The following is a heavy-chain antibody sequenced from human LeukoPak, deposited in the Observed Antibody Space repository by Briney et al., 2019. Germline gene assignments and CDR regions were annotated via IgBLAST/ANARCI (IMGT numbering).Heavy chain of an antibody. Sequence: SETLSLTCTVSGGSISSSSFYWGWIRQPPGKGLEWIGTIFYSGSTYYNPSLRSRVTMSVDTSKNQFSLRLSSVTAADTAVYYCARHGIPAAGTLGYFGYWGQGTLVTVSS. V-gene: IGHV4-39*01. CDR1: GGSISSSSFY. CDR2: IFYSGST. CDR3: ARHGIPAAGTLGYFGY. D-gene: IGHD6-13*01. J-gene: IGHJ4*02.